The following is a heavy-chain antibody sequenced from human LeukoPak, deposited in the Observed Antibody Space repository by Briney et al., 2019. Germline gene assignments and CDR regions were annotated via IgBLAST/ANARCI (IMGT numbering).Heavy chain of an antibody. J-gene: IGHJ4*02. D-gene: IGHD6-19*01. CDR2: ISGSGGST. CDR1: GFTFSSYA. Sequence: GGSLRLSCAASGFTFSSYAMSWVRQAPGKGLEWVSAISGSGGSTYYADSVKGRFTISRDSSKNTLYLQMNSLRAEDTAVYHCAKGYTSGWPYYFDYWGQGTLVTVSS. V-gene: IGHV3-23*01. CDR3: AKGYTSGWPYYFDY.